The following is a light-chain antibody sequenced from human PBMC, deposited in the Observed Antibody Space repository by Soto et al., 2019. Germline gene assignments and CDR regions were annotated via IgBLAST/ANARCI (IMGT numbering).Light chain of an antibody. CDR2: GNS. Sequence: QSALTQPPSVSGAPGQRVTISYTGSSSNIGAGYDVHWYQQLPGTAPKLLIFGNSNRPSGVPDRFSGSKSGTSASLAITGLQAEDEADYYCQSYDSSLSGGVFGGGTKLTVL. CDR1: SSNIGAGYD. V-gene: IGLV1-40*01. CDR3: QSYDSSLSGGV. J-gene: IGLJ3*02.